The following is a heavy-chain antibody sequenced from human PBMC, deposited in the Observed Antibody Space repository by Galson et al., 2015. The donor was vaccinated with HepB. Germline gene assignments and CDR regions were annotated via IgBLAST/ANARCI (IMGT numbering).Heavy chain of an antibody. V-gene: IGHV5-51*01. J-gene: IGHJ5*02. CDR3: ARHLWGSASSSWFDP. D-gene: IGHD3-16*01. CDR1: GYRFTNYW. CDR2: IYPGDSDT. Sequence: QSGAEVKKPGESLKISCKGSGYRFTNYWIGWVRQMPGKGLEWMGIIYPGDSDTRYSPSFQGQVTISADKSISTAYLQWSSLKASDPAMYYCARHLWGSASSSWFDPWGQGTLVTVSS.